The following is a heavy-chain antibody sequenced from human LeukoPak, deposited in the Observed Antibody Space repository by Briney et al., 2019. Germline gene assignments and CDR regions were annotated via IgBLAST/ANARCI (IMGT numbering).Heavy chain of an antibody. V-gene: IGHV3-33*01. CDR2: IRYDGGEK. CDR3: ARDLWNGGRKYFEY. J-gene: IGHJ4*02. Sequence: GRSLRLSCAASGFTFSSYGMHRVRQAPGKGLEWVAVIRYDGGEKNYADSVKGRFTISKDNSKNTLYLQLNSLRAEDTAVYYCARDLWNGGRKYFEYWGQGTLVTASS. CDR1: GFTFSSYG. D-gene: IGHD1-26*01.